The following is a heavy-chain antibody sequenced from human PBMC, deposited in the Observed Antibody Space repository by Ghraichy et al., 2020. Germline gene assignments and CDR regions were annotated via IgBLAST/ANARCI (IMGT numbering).Heavy chain of an antibody. J-gene: IGHJ6*02. CDR1: GGSISSGDYC. CDR2: MFYSGST. CDR3: ATDNRRLPPHHYYYYGMDV. V-gene: IGHV4-31*03. Sequence: SQTLSLTCTVSGGSISSGDYCWSWIRQHPGKGLEWIGCMFYSGSTYSNPSLKSRVAISVDTSKSQFSLKLNSLTAADTAIYYCATDNRRLPPHHYYYYGMDVWGQGTTVTVSS. D-gene: IGHD4-11*01.